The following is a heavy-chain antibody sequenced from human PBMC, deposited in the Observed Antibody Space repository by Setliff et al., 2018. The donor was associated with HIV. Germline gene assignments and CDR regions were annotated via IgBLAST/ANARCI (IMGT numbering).Heavy chain of an antibody. V-gene: IGHV1-3*01. CDR1: GYPFRDHT. J-gene: IGHJ4*02. CDR3: ARNGCSGHSYFCEHDY. CDR2: INAGNGDT. Sequence: ASVKVSCKASGYPFRDHTIHWVRQAPGQRLEWMGWINAGNGDTQYSQNFQGRVTITRDTSANIAYMEVTRLRSEDTAIYYCARNGCSGHSYFCEHDYWGQGTLVTVSS. D-gene: IGHD2-21*02.